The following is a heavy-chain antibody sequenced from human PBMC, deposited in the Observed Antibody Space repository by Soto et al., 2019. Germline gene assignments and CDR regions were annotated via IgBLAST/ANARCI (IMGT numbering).Heavy chain of an antibody. CDR2: IKRDGSEK. Sequence: GGSLRLSCAVSGFTFSSSWMTWVRQAPGKGLEWVANIKRDGSEKYYVESVKGRFTISRDNARSSVVLQMNSLRAEDTAVYYCARSRRDSEYSPFDYWGQGTLVTVSS. J-gene: IGHJ4*02. CDR1: GFTFSSSW. V-gene: IGHV3-7*05. D-gene: IGHD3-22*01. CDR3: ARSRRDSEYSPFDY.